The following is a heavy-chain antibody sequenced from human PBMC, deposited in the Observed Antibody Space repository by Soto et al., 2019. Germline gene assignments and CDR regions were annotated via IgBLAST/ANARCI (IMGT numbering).Heavy chain of an antibody. J-gene: IGHJ1*01. CDR3: TRGPKVEH. CDR2: IRSKAYVGTT. Sequence: PGGSLRLSCTASGFTFGDYAMTWVRQAPGKGLEWVGFIRSKAYVGTTEYAASVKGRFTISRDDSKSIAYLQMNSLKTEDTAVYYCTRGPKVEHWGQGTLVTVSS. CDR1: GFTFGDYA. V-gene: IGHV3-49*04.